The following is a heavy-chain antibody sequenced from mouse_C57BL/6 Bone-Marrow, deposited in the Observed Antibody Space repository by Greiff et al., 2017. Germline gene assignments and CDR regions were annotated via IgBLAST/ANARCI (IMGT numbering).Heavy chain of an antibody. CDR1: GYTFTDYY. V-gene: IGHV1-76*01. D-gene: IGHD5-1*01. Sequence: VQLVESGAELVRPGASVKLSCKASGYTFTDYYINWVKQRPGQGLEWIARIYPGSGNTYYNEKFKGKATLTAEKSSSTAYMQLSSLTSEDSAVYFCARWGGLPTLYWYFDVWGTGTTVTVSS. J-gene: IGHJ1*03. CDR2: IYPGSGNT. CDR3: ARWGGLPTLYWYFDV.